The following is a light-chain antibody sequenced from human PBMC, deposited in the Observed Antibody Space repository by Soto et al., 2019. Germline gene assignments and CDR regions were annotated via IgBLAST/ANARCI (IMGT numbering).Light chain of an antibody. CDR2: EAS. CDR3: NSYTKSTILHLV. Sequence: QSVLTQPASVSGSPGQSLTISCTGTNSDVGGYNYVSWYQQHPGKAPKLMIFEASKRPSGVPNRFSGSKSGNTAFLTISGLQAEDEDDDRYNSYTKSTILHLVFGTGTKVTVL. J-gene: IGLJ1*01. V-gene: IGLV2-14*01. CDR1: NSDVGGYNY.